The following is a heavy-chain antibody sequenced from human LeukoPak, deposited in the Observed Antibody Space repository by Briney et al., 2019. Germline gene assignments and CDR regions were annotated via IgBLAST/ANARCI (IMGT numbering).Heavy chain of an antibody. D-gene: IGHD5-24*01. CDR3: PRGWPIFDY. CDR2: TYYSSKYYY. Sequence: SQSLSLTCAISGVSISSNSGAWIWLRQSQSRDLEWLGRTYYSSKYYYYYARSVTSRMTINPNTSKNLFALQLNSVTTEDPAVYYCPRGWPIFDYWGQGTLVTVSS. CDR1: GVSISSNSGA. J-gene: IGHJ4*02. V-gene: IGHV6-1*01.